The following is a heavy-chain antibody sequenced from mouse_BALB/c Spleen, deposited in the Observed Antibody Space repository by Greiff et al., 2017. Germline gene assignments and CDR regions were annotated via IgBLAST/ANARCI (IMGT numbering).Heavy chain of an antibody. J-gene: IGHJ2*01. CDR1: GFTFSSYG. V-gene: IGHV5-6-3*01. CDR3: ARVYGYDGGNYFDY. Sequence: EVKLMESGGGLVQPGGSLKLSCAASGFTFSSYGMSWVRQTPDKRLELVATINSNGGSTYYPDSVKGRFTISRDNAKNTLYLQMSSLKSEDTAMYYCARVYGYDGGNYFDYWGQGTTLTVSS. CDR2: INSNGGST. D-gene: IGHD2-2*01.